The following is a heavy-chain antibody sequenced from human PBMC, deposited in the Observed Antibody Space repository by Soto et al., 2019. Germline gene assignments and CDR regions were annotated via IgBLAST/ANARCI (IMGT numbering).Heavy chain of an antibody. CDR1: GGTFSSYV. D-gene: IGHD4-17*01. Sequence: QVQAVQSGAEVKKPGSSVKVSCKASGGTFSSYVISWVRQAPGQGLEWMGRIIPIFGTANYAQKFQGRGTMTGDETTGTAKRERSSLRSEDTAVHDCASDGGRTRGRDVGGQGTTTTVPS. V-gene: IGHV1-69*18. CDR2: IIPIFGTA. CDR3: ASDGGRTRGRDV. J-gene: IGHJ6*02.